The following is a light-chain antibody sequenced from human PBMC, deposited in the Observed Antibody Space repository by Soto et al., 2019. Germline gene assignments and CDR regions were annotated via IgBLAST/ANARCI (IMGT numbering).Light chain of an antibody. CDR1: QSISSY. CDR3: QQSYSTPPT. Sequence: DIQMTQSPSSLSASVGDRVTITCRASQSISSYLNWYQQKPGKAPKFLIYAASSLQSGGPSRFSGSGSETDFTLTISSLQPEDFATYYCQQSYSTPPTFGGGTKVDIK. J-gene: IGKJ4*01. V-gene: IGKV1-39*01. CDR2: AAS.